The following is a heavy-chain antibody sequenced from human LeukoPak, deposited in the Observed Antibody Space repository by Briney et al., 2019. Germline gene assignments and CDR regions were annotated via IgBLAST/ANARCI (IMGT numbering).Heavy chain of an antibody. J-gene: IGHJ4*02. Sequence: PSETLSLTCTVSGGSISSYYWSWIRQPPGKGLEWIGYIYYSGSTNYNPSLKSRVTISVDTSKNQFSLKLSSVTAADTAVYYCARGRPLMAYYYDSGGYPLDYWGQGTLVTVSS. CDR2: IYYSGST. CDR3: ARGRPLMAYYYDSGGYPLDY. CDR1: GGSISSYY. D-gene: IGHD3-22*01. V-gene: IGHV4-59*01.